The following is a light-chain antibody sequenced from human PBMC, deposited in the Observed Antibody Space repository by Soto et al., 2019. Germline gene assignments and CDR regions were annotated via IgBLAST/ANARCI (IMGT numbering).Light chain of an antibody. V-gene: IGKV1-33*01. CDR1: QDISNY. J-gene: IGKJ5*01. Sequence: IQMTQSPPSLSVSVGDRVNITCQASQDISNYLHWFQQKPGKAPQLLIFDVSNLQTGVPSRFSGGGSGTDFALTISSLEPEDIATYYCQQYDSLPLTFGQGTRLETK. CDR2: DVS. CDR3: QQYDSLPLT.